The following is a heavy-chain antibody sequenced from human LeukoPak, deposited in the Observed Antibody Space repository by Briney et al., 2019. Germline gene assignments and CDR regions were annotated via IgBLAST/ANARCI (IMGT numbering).Heavy chain of an antibody. CDR3: ARGRGYGNYYFDY. CDR2: IYTSGST. D-gene: IGHD5-12*01. V-gene: IGHV4-61*02. J-gene: IGHJ4*02. CDR1: GGSISSGSYY. Sequence: PSKTLSLTCTVSGGSISSGSYYWSWIRQPAGKGLEWIGRIYTSGSTNYNPSLKSRVTISVDTSKNQFSLKLSSVTAADTAVYYCARGRGYGNYYFDYWGQGTLVTVSS.